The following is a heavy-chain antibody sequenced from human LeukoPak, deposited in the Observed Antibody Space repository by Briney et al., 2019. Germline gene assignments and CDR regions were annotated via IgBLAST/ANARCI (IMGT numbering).Heavy chain of an antibody. CDR1: GFTFSGSA. D-gene: IGHD2-21*02. J-gene: IGHJ4*02. CDR2: IRSKANSYAT. Sequence: GGSLRLSCAASGFTFSGSAMHWVRQASGKGLEWVGRIRSKANSYATAYAASVKGRFTISRDDSKHTAYLQMNSLKTEDTAVYYCTRHNGYCGGDCYPDWGQGTLVTVSS. CDR3: TRHNGYCGGDCYPD. V-gene: IGHV3-73*01.